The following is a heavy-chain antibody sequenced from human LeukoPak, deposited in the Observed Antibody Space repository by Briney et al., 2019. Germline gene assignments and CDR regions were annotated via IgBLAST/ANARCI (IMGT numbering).Heavy chain of an antibody. J-gene: IGHJ6*03. V-gene: IGHV4-4*09. CDR1: GGSISSYY. Sequence: SETLSLTCTVSGGSISSYYWSWIRQPPGKGLEWIGYIYTSGSTNYNPSLKSRVTISVDTSKNQFSLKLSSVTAADTAVYYCARPPRYCSGGSCTYYYYYMDVWGKGTTVTVSS. D-gene: IGHD2-15*01. CDR3: ARPPRYCSGGSCTYYYYYMDV. CDR2: IYTSGST.